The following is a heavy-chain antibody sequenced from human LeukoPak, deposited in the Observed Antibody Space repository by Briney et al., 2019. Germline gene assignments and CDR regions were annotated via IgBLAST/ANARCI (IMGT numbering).Heavy chain of an antibody. D-gene: IGHD3-10*02. CDR2: INYNSDII. V-gene: IGHV3-9*01. Sequence: GRSLRLSCAASGFTFDDYAMHWVRQAPGKGLEWVSGINYNSDIIGYADSVKGRFTISRDNAKNSLYLQMNSLRVEDTAIYYCTRGMLRQPPDYWGQGMLVTVSS. CDR1: GFTFDDYA. CDR3: TRGMLRQPPDY. J-gene: IGHJ4*02.